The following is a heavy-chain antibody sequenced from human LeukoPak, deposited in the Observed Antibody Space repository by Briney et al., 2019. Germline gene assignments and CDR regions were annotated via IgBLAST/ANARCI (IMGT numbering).Heavy chain of an antibody. CDR2: IDWDDDK. J-gene: IGHJ4*02. CDR1: GFSLSTSGMC. CDR3: ARISRSGSYPEPFDY. Sequence: ESGPTLVNPTQTLTLTCTFSGFSLSTSGMCVSWIRQPPGKALEWLALIDWDDDKYYSTSLKTRLTISKDTSKNQVVLTMTNMDPVDTATYYCARISRSGSYPEPFDYWGQGTLVTVSS. D-gene: IGHD1-26*01. V-gene: IGHV2-70*01.